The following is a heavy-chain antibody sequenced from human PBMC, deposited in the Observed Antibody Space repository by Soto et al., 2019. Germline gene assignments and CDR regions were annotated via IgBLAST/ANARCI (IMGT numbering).Heavy chain of an antibody. CDR1: GDSINSRSYY. V-gene: IGHV4-39*01. CDR3: ARQRTSVVTQAYIDF. Sequence: PSETLSLTCTVTGDSINSRSYYWGWIRQPPGKGLEWIGSIYYSGRTYNNPSLRSRVSMPIDTSKDQFSLKLKSVTAADTALYFCARQRTSVVTQAYIDFWGPGTLVTVSS. CDR2: IYYSGRT. D-gene: IGHD2-21*02. J-gene: IGHJ4*02.